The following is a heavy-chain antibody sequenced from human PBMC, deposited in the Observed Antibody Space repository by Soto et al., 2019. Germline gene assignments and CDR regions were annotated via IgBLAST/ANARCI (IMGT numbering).Heavy chain of an antibody. D-gene: IGHD3-10*01. CDR2: ISYDGSNK. V-gene: IGHV3-30-3*01. Sequence: QVQLVESGGGVVQPGRSLRLSCAASGFTFSSYAMHWVRQAPGKGLEWVAVISYDGSNKSYADSVKGRFTISRDNSKNTLYLQMNSLRAEDTSVDYCARVMVRGEPAYYYYGMAVWGQGTTVTVSS. J-gene: IGHJ6*02. CDR3: ARVMVRGEPAYYYYGMAV. CDR1: GFTFSSYA.